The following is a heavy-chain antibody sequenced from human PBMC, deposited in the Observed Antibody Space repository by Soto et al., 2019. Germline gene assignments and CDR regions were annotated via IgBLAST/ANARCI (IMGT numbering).Heavy chain of an antibody. CDR2: IIPYYSTL. V-gene: IGHV1-69*01. J-gene: IGHJ4*02. CDR3: ASGASCWYPYCFAW. CDR1: EGTFNSYA. Sequence: QAQVVQSGAEVRKPGSSVKLSCKASEGTFNSYAITWVRQAPGQGLEWMGGIIPYYSTLNYAQTFQDRVTNPADGSTTTVYMELSSLTSDERAVSVSASGASCWYPYCFAWWAQGNLVTVSS. D-gene: IGHD6-13*01.